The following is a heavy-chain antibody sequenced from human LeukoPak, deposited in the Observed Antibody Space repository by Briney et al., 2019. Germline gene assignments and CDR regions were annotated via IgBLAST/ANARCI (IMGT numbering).Heavy chain of an antibody. Sequence: PSETLSLTCAVYGGSFSGYSWSWIRQPPGKGLDWVGEINHSGSTNYNPSLKSRVTISVDPSKNQFSLKLSSVTAADTAVYYCARGRISMVRGAHPNYYFDCWGQGTLVTVSS. CDR2: INHSGST. CDR3: ARGRISMVRGAHPNYYFDC. J-gene: IGHJ4*02. V-gene: IGHV4-34*01. CDR1: GGSFSGYS. D-gene: IGHD3-10*01.